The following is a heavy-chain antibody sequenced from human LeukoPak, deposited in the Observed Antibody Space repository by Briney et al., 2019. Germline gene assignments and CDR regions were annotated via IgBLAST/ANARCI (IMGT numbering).Heavy chain of an antibody. CDR2: IYYSGST. D-gene: IGHD2/OR15-2a*01. CDR3: ARGPRLLLSSYGMDV. CDR1: GGSISSYY. Sequence: PSETLSLTCTVSGGSISSYYLSWVRQPPGKGLEWVGNIYYSGSTNYNPSLKSRVTISVDTSKNQFSLKLSSVTAADTAVYYCARGPRLLLSSYGMDVWGQGTTVTVSS. V-gene: IGHV4-59*01. J-gene: IGHJ6*02.